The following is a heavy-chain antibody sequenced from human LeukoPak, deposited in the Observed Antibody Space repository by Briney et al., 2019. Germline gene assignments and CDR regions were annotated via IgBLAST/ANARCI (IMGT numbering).Heavy chain of an antibody. CDR2: INPSGGST. J-gene: IGHJ4*02. CDR3: ARGPSHVLMVPQRKYFDY. D-gene: IGHD2-8*01. Sequence: ASVKVSCKASGYTFTSYYMHWVRQAPGQGLEWMGIINPSGGSTSYAQKFQGRVTMTRDTSTSTVYMELSRLRSDDTAVYYCARGPSHVLMVPQRKYFDYWGQGTLVTVSS. CDR1: GYTFTSYY. V-gene: IGHV1-46*01.